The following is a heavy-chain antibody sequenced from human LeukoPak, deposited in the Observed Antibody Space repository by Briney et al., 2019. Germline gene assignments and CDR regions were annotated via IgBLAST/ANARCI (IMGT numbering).Heavy chain of an antibody. Sequence: GSLRLSCAASGFTFSSYSMNWVRQAPGKGLEWVSSISSSSSYIYYADSVKGRFTISRDNAKNSLYLQMNSLRAEDTAVYYCAADSSADAFDIWGQGTMVTVSS. CDR1: GFTFSSYS. CDR2: ISSSSSYI. V-gene: IGHV3-21*01. CDR3: AADSSADAFDI. D-gene: IGHD6-25*01. J-gene: IGHJ3*02.